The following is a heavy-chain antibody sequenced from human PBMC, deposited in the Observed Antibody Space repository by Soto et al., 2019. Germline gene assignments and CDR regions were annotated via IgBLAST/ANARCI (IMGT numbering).Heavy chain of an antibody. V-gene: IGHV1-69*06. J-gene: IGHJ4*02. CDR2: IIPIFGTT. D-gene: IGHD2-15*01. Sequence: SVKVSCKASRGTFSSYAINWLRKAPGQGLEWMAVIIPIFGTTYYAQNFRGRVTTSAEKSTSTADMELNSLRSEDTAVYYCAGRCDATIGLGHFDYWCQGTLVTVSS. CDR1: RGTFSSYA. CDR3: AGRCDATIGLGHFDY.